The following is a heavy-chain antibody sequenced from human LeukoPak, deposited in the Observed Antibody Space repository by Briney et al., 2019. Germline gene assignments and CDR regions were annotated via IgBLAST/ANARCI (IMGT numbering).Heavy chain of an antibody. CDR2: IRYDGSNK. D-gene: IGHD6-6*01. V-gene: IGHV3-30*02. J-gene: IGHJ6*03. Sequence: PGGSLRLSCAASGFTFSSYGMHWVRQAPGKGLEWVAFIRYDGSNKYYADSVKGRFTISRDNSKNTLYLQMNSLRAEDTAVYYCAKGPLAARWGYYYYYMDVWGKGTTVTVSS. CDR3: AKGPLAARWGYYYYYMDV. CDR1: GFTFSSYG.